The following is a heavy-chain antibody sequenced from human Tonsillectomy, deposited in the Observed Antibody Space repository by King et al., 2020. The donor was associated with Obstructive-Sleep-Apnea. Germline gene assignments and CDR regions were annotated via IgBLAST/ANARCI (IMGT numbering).Heavy chain of an antibody. Sequence: DVQLVESGGGLVQPGGSLRLSCAASGFTFSNYAVSWVRQAPGKGLEWVSAISGSGASTHYADSVMGRFTISRDNSNNTLYLQMSSLRADDTAIYYCAKGSAWFHWLLSLPRGDYFDNWGQGTLITVSS. D-gene: IGHD3-9*01. CDR1: GFTFSNYA. CDR3: AKGSAWFHWLLSLPRGDYFDN. CDR2: ISGSGAST. V-gene: IGHV3-23*04. J-gene: IGHJ4*02.